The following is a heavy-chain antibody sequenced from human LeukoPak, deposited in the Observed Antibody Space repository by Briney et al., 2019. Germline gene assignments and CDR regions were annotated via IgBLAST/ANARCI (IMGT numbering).Heavy chain of an antibody. J-gene: IGHJ5*02. CDR3: ATKGADCSSTGCWFDP. Sequence: SETLSLTCAVYGGSFSGYYWSWIRQPPGKGLEWIGEINHSGSTNYNPSLKSRVTISVDTSKNQFSLRLSSVTAADTAVYYCATKGADCSSTGCWFDPWGQGTLVTVSS. V-gene: IGHV4-34*01. CDR1: GGSFSGYY. D-gene: IGHD2-2*01. CDR2: INHSGST.